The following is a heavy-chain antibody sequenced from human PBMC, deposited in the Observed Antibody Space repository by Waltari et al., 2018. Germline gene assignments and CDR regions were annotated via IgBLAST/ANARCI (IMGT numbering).Heavy chain of an antibody. CDR1: GFTFSSYA. D-gene: IGHD6-13*01. CDR2: ISYDGSNK. Sequence: QVQLVESGGGVVQPGRSLSLSCAASGFTFSSYAMHWVRQAPGKGLEWVAVISYDGSNKYYADSVKGRFTISRDNSKNTLYLQMNSLRAEDTAVYYCARVSSSPGYWGQGTLVTVSS. CDR3: ARVSSSPGY. V-gene: IGHV3-30-3*01. J-gene: IGHJ4*02.